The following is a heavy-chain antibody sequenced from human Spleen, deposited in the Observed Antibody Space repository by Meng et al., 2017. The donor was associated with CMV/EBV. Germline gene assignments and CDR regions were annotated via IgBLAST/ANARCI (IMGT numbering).Heavy chain of an antibody. Sequence: GGSLRLSCTASGFTFSSYAMTWVRQAPGKGLEWDSAVSSSGGNTHYVDSVKGRFTISRDNSKDTLYLEMNSLRAEDTAMYYCARMSRMLFDFWGRGTLVTVSS. CDR1: GFTFSSYA. V-gene: IGHV3-23*01. D-gene: IGHD3-16*01. CDR3: ARMSRMLFDF. CDR2: VSSSGGNT. J-gene: IGHJ4*02.